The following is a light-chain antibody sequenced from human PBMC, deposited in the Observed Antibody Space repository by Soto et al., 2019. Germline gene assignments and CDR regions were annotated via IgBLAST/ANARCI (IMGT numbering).Light chain of an antibody. J-gene: IGLJ1*01. CDR3: CSYAGAFTYV. Sequence: QSALTQPRSVSGSPGHSVTISCTGTSSDVGGYSYVSWYQQHPGKAPKLMISDVSKRPSGVPDRFSGSKFGNTASLTISGLPAEDEADYYCCSYAGAFTYVFASGNKVTVL. V-gene: IGLV2-11*01. CDR1: SSDVGGYSY. CDR2: DVS.